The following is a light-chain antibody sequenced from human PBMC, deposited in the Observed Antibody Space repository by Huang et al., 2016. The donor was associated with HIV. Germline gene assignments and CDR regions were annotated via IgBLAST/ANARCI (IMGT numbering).Light chain of an antibody. Sequence: EIVMTQSPATLSVSPGERATLSCRASQSVSSNLAWYKQKPGKAPRLLIYAASTRATGIPARFSGSGSGSEFTLTISSLQSEDFAVYYCQQYNNWPRTFGQGTKVEIK. CDR3: QQYNNWPRT. CDR1: QSVSSN. J-gene: IGKJ1*01. CDR2: AAS. V-gene: IGKV3-15*01.